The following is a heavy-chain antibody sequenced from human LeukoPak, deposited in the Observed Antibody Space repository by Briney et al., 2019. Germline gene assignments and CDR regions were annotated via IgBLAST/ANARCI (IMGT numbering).Heavy chain of an antibody. CDR2: IYYSGST. D-gene: IGHD3-10*01. CDR1: GGSISSYY. CDR3: ARGLGDYYCYYGMDV. Sequence: KPSETLSLTCTVSGGSISSYYWSWIRQPPGKGLEWIGYIYYSGSTNYNPSLKSRVTISVDTSKNQFSLKLSSVTAADTAVYYCARGLGDYYCYYGMDVWGQGTTVTVSS. J-gene: IGHJ6*02. V-gene: IGHV4-59*01.